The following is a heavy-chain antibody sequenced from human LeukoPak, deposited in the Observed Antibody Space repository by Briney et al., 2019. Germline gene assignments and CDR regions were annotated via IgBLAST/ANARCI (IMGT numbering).Heavy chain of an antibody. CDR2: INSDGSST. D-gene: IGHD5-18*01. CDR3: ARVPGGYSYGDGLLDY. J-gene: IGHJ4*02. V-gene: IGHV3-74*01. Sequence: GGSLRLSCAASGFTFSSYWMHWVRQAPGKGLVWVSRINSDGSSTIYADSVRGRFTISRDNAKDTLYLQMNSLRAEDTAVYYCARVPGGYSYGDGLLDYWGQGTLVTVSS. CDR1: GFTFSSYW.